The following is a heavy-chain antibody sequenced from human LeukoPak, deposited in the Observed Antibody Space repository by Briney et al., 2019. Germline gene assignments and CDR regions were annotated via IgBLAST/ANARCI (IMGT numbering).Heavy chain of an antibody. D-gene: IGHD2-2*01. CDR1: GGTFSNYA. CDR3: ASGEGYSSNSCTLDY. Sequence: GASVKVSCKASGGTFSNYAISWVRQAPGQGLEWMGRIIPLLEIADYAQRFQGRVTITADKSTSTAYMELSSLRSEDAAVYYCASGEGYSSNSCTLDYWGQGTLVTVSS. V-gene: IGHV1-69*04. J-gene: IGHJ4*02. CDR2: IIPLLEIA.